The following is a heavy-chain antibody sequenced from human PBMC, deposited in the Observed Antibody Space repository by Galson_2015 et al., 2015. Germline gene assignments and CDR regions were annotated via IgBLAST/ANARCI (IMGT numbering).Heavy chain of an antibody. CDR2: INHSGST. V-gene: IGHV4-34*01. J-gene: IGHJ4*02. CDR1: GGSFSGYY. CDR3: ARDRSRYCSGGSCYRAFDY. Sequence: ETLSLTCAVYGGSFSGYYWSWIRQPPGKGLEWIGEINHSGSTNYNPSLKSRVTISVDTSKNQFSLKLSSVTAADTAVYYCARDRSRYCSGGSCYRAFDYWGQGTLVTVSS. D-gene: IGHD2-15*01.